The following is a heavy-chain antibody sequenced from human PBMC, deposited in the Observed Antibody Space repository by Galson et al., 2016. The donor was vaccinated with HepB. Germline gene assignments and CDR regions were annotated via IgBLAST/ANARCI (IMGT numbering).Heavy chain of an antibody. J-gene: IGHJ4*02. CDR3: ARGSDYVWGSLSYFDY. Sequence: SLRLSCAASGFTFSNHGMHWVRQAPGKGLECVAVIWADGGNKYYVDSVKGRFTISRDNSKNTLYLQMNSLRAEDTAVYYCARGSDYVWGSLSYFDYWAREPWSPSPQ. D-gene: IGHD3-16*01. CDR1: GFTFSNHG. V-gene: IGHV3-33*01. CDR2: IWADGGNK.